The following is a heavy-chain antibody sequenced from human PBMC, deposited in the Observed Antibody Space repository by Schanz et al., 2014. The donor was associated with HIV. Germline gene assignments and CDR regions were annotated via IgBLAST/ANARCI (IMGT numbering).Heavy chain of an antibody. CDR1: GFMFSTYS. D-gene: IGHD2-15*01. CDR3: ARDCLGGCPADS. CDR2: IRSSSNTK. Sequence: VQLVESGGGVVQPGRSLRLSCAASGFMFSTYSMHWVRQAPGKGLEWISSIRSSSNTKNYADSVKGRFTISRDNAKNSLYLQMKGLRDEDTAVYYCARDCLGGCPADSWGQGTLVTVSS. V-gene: IGHV3-48*02. J-gene: IGHJ4*02.